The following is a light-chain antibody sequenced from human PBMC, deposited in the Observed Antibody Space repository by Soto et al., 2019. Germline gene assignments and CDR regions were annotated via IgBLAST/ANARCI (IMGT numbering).Light chain of an antibody. J-gene: IGKJ3*01. CDR2: WAS. V-gene: IGKV4-1*01. Sequence: SCWSSQSVLYSSNNKNYLAWFQQKPGQPPKLLIYWASTRESGVPDRFSGSGSGTDFTLTISSLQAEDVAVYYCQQYYTTPFTFGPGTKVDFK. CDR1: QSVLYSSNNKNY. CDR3: QQYYTTPFT.